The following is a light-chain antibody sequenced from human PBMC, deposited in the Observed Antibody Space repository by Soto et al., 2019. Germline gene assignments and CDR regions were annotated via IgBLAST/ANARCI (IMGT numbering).Light chain of an antibody. CDR1: QSVSSSY. Sequence: IMMTQSPGTLSLSPGERATLSCRANQSVSSSYLAWYQQKPGQAPRLLIYGASSRATGIPDRFSGSGSGTEFTLTISSLQPDDFATYYCQHYNSYSEAFGQGTKVDI. CDR3: QHYNSYSEA. J-gene: IGKJ1*01. CDR2: GAS. V-gene: IGKV3-20*01.